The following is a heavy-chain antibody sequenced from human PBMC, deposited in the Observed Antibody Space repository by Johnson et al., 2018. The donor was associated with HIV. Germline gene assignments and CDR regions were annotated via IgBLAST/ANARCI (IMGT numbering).Heavy chain of an antibody. CDR1: GFTVSSYY. J-gene: IGHJ3*02. Sequence: VQLVESGGGLVKPGGSLRLSCVVSGFTVSSYYMSWVRQAPGKGLEWVSIVFSGDNTYYADSVKGRFTISRDNSKNTLYLQMNSLRPEDTAVYYCARDGTTGPSGDAFDIWGQGTVVTVSS. D-gene: IGHD1-14*01. CDR3: ARDGTTGPSGDAFDI. V-gene: IGHV3-66*01. CDR2: VFSGDNT.